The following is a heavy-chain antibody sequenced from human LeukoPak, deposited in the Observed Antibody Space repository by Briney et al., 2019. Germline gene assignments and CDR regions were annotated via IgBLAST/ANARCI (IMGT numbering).Heavy chain of an antibody. J-gene: IGHJ4*02. CDR1: GGSFSGYY. CDR2: INHRGST. CDR3: ARLLTGYHPSHFDY. Sequence: SDTLSLICAVCGGSFSGYYWRGTRQPPGKGLVGIGDINHRGSTNYNPSLKSRVTISVDTSKNQLSLKLSSVTAADTAVYYCARLLTGYHPSHFDYWGQGTLVTVSS. V-gene: IGHV4-34*01. D-gene: IGHD3-9*01.